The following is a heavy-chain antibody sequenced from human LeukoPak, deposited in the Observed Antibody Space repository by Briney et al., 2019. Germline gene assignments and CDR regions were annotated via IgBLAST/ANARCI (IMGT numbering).Heavy chain of an antibody. V-gene: IGHV4-59*01. J-gene: IGHJ4*02. CDR2: IYYSGST. CDR1: GGSISSYY. CDR3: ARVRVEGSGYDYPYYFDY. D-gene: IGHD5-12*01. Sequence: SETLSLTRTVSGGSISSYYWSWIRQPPGKGLEWIGYIYYSGSTNYNPSLKSRVTISVDTSKNQFSLKLSSVTAADTAVYYCARVRVEGSGYDYPYYFDYWGQGTLVTVSS.